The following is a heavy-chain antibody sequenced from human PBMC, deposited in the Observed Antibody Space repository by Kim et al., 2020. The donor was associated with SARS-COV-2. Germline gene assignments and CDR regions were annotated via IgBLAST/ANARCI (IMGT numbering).Heavy chain of an antibody. Sequence: SETLSLTCTVSGGSISTYYWTWIRQPPGKGLEWIGYIYYSGSTNYNPSLKSRLTISVDSSKNQFSLKLSSVTAADTAVYYCARARGYYDFWSETTTRVCMDVRGKGTTVTVSS. D-gene: IGHD3-3*01. CDR3: ARARGYYDFWSETTTRVCMDV. V-gene: IGHV4-59*08. CDR1: GGSISTYY. CDR2: IYYSGST. J-gene: IGHJ6*03.